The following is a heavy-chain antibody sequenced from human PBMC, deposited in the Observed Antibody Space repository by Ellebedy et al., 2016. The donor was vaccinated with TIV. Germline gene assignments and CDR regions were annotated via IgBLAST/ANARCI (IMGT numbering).Heavy chain of an antibody. J-gene: IGHJ6*02. CDR2: IIPIFGTA. CDR3: ARTGIVATIRRDYYYYYGMDV. V-gene: IGHV1-69*13. Sequence: SVKVSXXASGGTFSSYAISWVRQAPGQGLEWMGGIIPIFGTANYAQKFQGRVTITADESTSTAYMELSSLRSEDTAVYYCARTGIVATIRRDYYYYYGMDVWGQGTTVTVSS. D-gene: IGHD5-12*01. CDR1: GGTFSSYA.